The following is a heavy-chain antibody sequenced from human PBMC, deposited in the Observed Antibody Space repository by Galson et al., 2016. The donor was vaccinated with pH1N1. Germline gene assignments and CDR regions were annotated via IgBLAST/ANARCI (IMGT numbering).Heavy chain of an antibody. CDR2: IDPSDGTT. CDR3: ARRYYFDY. Sequence: SVKVSCKASGYSVTRYYMHWIRQAPGQGLEWMGIIDPSDGTTTYSQKFQDRISLTRDTSTNSVYMELNNLRPGDSAPYFCARRYYFDYWGQGTLVTVSS. J-gene: IGHJ4*02. V-gene: IGHV1-46*01. CDR1: GYSVTRYY.